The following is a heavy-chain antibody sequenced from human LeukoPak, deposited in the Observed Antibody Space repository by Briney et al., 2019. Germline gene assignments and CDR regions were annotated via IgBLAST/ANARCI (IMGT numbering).Heavy chain of an antibody. CDR1: GGSISSSNW. V-gene: IGHV4-4*02. J-gene: IGHJ4*02. CDR2: IYHSGST. CDR3: ARGGSGWYKGIDY. D-gene: IGHD6-19*01. Sequence: PSEALSLTCAVSGGSISSSNWWSWVRQPPGKGLEWIGEIYHSGSTNYNPSLKSRVTISVDKSKNQFSLKLSSVTAADTAVYYCARGGSGWYKGIDYWGQGTLVTVSS.